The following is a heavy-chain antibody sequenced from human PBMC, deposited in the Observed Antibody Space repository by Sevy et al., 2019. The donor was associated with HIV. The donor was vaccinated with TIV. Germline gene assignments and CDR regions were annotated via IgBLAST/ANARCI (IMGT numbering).Heavy chain of an antibody. CDR2: ISESGDNT. V-gene: IGHV3-23*01. D-gene: IGHD2-15*01. CDR3: AGGYCSGGNCYPHNWFDP. Sequence: GGSLRLSCAASGFTFRNYAMSWVRQAPGKGLEWVSAISESGDNTYYADSVKGRFTISRDNSKNTLYLQMKSLRAEDMAVYYCAGGYCSGGNCYPHNWFDPWGQGTLVTVSS. CDR1: GFTFRNYA. J-gene: IGHJ5*02.